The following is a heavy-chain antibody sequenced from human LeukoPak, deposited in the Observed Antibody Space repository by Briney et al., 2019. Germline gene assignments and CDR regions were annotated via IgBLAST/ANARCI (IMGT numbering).Heavy chain of an antibody. CDR2: IYSGGST. D-gene: IGHD3-10*01. Sequence: PGGSLRLSCAASGVTVSTNYMNWVRQAPGKGLEWVSIIYSGGSTYYTDSVKGRFTISRDNSKNTLYLQMNSLRIDDTAVYYCARVGDHYHWYFDLWGRGALVTVSS. V-gene: IGHV3-53*01. CDR1: GVTVSTNY. CDR3: ARVGDHYHWYFDL. J-gene: IGHJ2*01.